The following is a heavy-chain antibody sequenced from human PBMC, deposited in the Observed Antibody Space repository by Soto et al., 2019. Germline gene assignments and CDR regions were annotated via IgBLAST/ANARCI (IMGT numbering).Heavy chain of an antibody. CDR3: ARVKDWAFYY. Sequence: GGSLRLSCVASGFTFSSYSIVWVRQAPGKGLEWLSYIFTTGTTMYYADSVKGRFTVSRDNAKNSVFLLLNSLRAEDTAVYYCARVKDWAFYYWGQGTLVTGSS. CDR1: GFTFSSYS. J-gene: IGHJ4*02. CDR2: IFTTGTTM. D-gene: IGHD3-9*01. V-gene: IGHV3-48*03.